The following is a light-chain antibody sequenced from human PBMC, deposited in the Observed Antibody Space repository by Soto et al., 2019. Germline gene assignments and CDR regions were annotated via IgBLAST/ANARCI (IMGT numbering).Light chain of an antibody. CDR2: AAS. CDR3: QESYSTPLA. J-gene: IGKJ4*01. CDR1: QNINIF. Sequence: DIQVTQSPSSLSASVGDRVTITSRTSQNINIFLNWYQQKPGRAPMVVISAASNLESGVPSRFSGRGSGTEFTLTISNLQPGDSALYFCQESYSTPLAFGGGTRVEIK. V-gene: IGKV1-39*01.